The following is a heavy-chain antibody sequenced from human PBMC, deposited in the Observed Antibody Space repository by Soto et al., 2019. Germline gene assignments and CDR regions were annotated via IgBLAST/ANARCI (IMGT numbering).Heavy chain of an antibody. CDR2: TYYRSMWFN. D-gene: IGHD3-3*01. J-gene: IGHJ4*02. CDR3: SREDASITIFGATRDS. CDR1: GDRVSRNRAA. V-gene: IGHV6-1*01. Sequence: SRTLSLTCVISGDRVSRNRAAWHLIRQSPSRGLEWLVRTYYRSMWFNDYALFFKRRITIKPETSKNKFSLKLDSVAPEETAVYYCSREDASITIFGATRDSWGKGT.